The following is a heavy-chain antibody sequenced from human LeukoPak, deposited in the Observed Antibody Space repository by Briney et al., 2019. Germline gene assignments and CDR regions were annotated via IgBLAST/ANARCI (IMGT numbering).Heavy chain of an antibody. CDR2: IKQDGSEK. CDR3: ATGELLNKFDY. Sequence: GGSLRLSCAASGFTFSSYWMSWVRQAPGEGLEWVANIKQDGSEKYYVDSVKGRFTISRDNAKNSLYLQMNSLRAEDTAVYYCATGELLNKFDYWGQGTLVTVSS. D-gene: IGHD1-26*01. V-gene: IGHV3-7*01. J-gene: IGHJ4*02. CDR1: GFTFSSYW.